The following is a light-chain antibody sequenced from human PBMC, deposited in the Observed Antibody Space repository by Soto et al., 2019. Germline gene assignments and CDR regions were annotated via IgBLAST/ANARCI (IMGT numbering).Light chain of an antibody. CDR3: QQSYSGLT. V-gene: IGKV1-39*01. Sequence: TPMTQSPSSLSASVGDRVTITFRASQSISIYLNWYQQKPGKAPKLLIYAASSLQIGVPSRFSGSGSGADFTLTISSLQAEDFATYYCQQSYSGLTFGGGTKVDIK. CDR2: AAS. J-gene: IGKJ4*01. CDR1: QSISIY.